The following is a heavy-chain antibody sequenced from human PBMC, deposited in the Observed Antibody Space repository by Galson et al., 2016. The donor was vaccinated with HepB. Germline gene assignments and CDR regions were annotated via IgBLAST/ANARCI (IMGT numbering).Heavy chain of an antibody. CDR1: GYSLTSRH. D-gene: IGHD1-1*01. V-gene: IGHV1-46*01. CDR3: ARDGNGSSPFGMDV. Sequence: SVKVSCKAFGYSLTSRHMHWVRQAPGQGLEWMGIMDDSGPSRNAQKFQGRVTMTRDTSANTIYMELNSLRSEDTAIYYCARDGNGSSPFGMDVWGQGTSVTVSS. J-gene: IGHJ6*02. CDR2: MDDSGPS.